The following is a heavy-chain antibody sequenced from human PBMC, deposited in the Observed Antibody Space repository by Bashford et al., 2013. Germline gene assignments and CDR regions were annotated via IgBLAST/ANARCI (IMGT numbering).Heavy chain of an antibody. Sequence: VRQAPGKGLEWVGRVKSKSHGGTTDYAAPVKGRFTILRDDSKDTLHLEMNSLKIDDTAVYYCIANFTMVDSWGQGTLVTVSS. CDR3: IANFTMVDS. D-gene: IGHD3-10*01. CDR2: VKSKSHGGTT. J-gene: IGHJ4*02. V-gene: IGHV3-15*07.